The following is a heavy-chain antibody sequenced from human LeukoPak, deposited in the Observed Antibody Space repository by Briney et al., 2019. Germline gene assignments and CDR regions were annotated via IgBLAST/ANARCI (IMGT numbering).Heavy chain of an antibody. CDR2: IFSSGST. CDR3: ARERDGYSLDY. CDR1: DGSISSYY. Sequence: TSSETLSLTCTVSDGSISSYYWGWIRQPAGKGLEWIGRIFSSGSTDYNPSLKSRVTMSVDTSKNQFSLKLSSVAAADTAVYYCARERDGYSLDYWGQGTLVTVSS. D-gene: IGHD5-24*01. V-gene: IGHV4-4*07. J-gene: IGHJ4*02.